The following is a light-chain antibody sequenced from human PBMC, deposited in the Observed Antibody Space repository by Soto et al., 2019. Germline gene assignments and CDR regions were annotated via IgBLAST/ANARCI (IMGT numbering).Light chain of an antibody. Sequence: EIVLTQSPGTLSLYPGDRATLSCRASQSVRSNFLAWYQQKPGQAPRLLLYGASSRAIGIPDRFSVSGSGTDFTLTISRLEAEDFAVYYCQHYDTSPPLTFGGGTKVEIK. J-gene: IGKJ4*01. CDR1: QSVRSNF. CDR2: GAS. V-gene: IGKV3-20*01. CDR3: QHYDTSPPLT.